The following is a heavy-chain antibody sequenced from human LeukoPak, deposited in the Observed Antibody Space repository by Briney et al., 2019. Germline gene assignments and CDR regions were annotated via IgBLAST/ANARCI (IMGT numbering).Heavy chain of an antibody. CDR3: ARPMLGYCSGGSCYHFDY. V-gene: IGHV1-46*01. Sequence: GASVKVSCKASGYVFTSHYIHWMRQAPGHGLEWMGMINPSGGSTSYAQKFQGRVTLTTDTSTSTAYMELRSLRSDDTAVYYCARPMLGYCSGGSCYHFDYWGQGTLVTVSS. CDR1: GYVFTSHY. CDR2: INPSGGST. J-gene: IGHJ4*02. D-gene: IGHD2-15*01.